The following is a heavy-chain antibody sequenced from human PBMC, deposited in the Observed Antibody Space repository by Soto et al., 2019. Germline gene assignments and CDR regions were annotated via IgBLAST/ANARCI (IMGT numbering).Heavy chain of an antibody. CDR2: ISNNGVST. J-gene: IGHJ4*02. CDR3: ARGGPYQLLSDFDY. V-gene: IGHV3-64*01. Sequence: EVQLVESGGILVQPGESLRLSCVASGFSFSNYAMHWVRQAPGQGLEFVSAISNNGVSTYYANSVKGRFTISRDNSKNTLYLQMGSLRAEDMAVYYCARGGPYQLLSDFDYWGQGTLVTVSS. D-gene: IGHD2-2*01. CDR1: GFSFSNYA.